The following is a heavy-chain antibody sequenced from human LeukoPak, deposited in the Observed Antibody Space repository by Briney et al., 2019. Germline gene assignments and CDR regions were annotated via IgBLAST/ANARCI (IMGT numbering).Heavy chain of an antibody. J-gene: IGHJ6*02. CDR1: GFTFSSYA. CDR3: AKAEMTTVTTPYYYGMDV. D-gene: IGHD4-17*01. CDR2: ISGSGGST. Sequence: GGSLRLSCAASGFTFSSYAMSWVRQAPGKGLEWVSAISGSGGSTYYADSVKGRFTISRDNSKNTLYLQMNSLRAEDTAVYYCAKAEMTTVTTPYYYGMDVWGQGTTVTVSS. V-gene: IGHV3-23*01.